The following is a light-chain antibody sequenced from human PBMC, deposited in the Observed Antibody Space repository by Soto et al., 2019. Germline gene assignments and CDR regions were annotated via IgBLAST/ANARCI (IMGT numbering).Light chain of an antibody. Sequence: ESVLTQSPGTLSLSPGERATLSCRASQSVSSNYLAWYQQKPGQAPGLLIYDTSTRASGVPDRFSGSESGTDFTLTISRLEPEDFAVYYCQQYGSSPWTFGQGTKVDIK. CDR3: QQYGSSPWT. CDR2: DTS. V-gene: IGKV3-20*01. J-gene: IGKJ1*01. CDR1: QSVSSNY.